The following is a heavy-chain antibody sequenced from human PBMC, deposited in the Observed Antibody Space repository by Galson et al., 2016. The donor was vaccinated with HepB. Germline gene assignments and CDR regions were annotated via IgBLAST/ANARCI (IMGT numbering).Heavy chain of an antibody. CDR2: LYAGGGAA. Sequence: SLRLSCAASGFTYNMYWMAWVRQAPGKGLEWVSLLYAGGGAAFYSDSVKGRFTISRDNSQNTLYLQVSNLRADDTAVYFCSKGGRAFYFDHWGQGALVTVSS. CDR3: SKGGRAFYFDH. CDR1: GFTYNMYW. V-gene: IGHV3-53*01. D-gene: IGHD3-16*01. J-gene: IGHJ4*02.